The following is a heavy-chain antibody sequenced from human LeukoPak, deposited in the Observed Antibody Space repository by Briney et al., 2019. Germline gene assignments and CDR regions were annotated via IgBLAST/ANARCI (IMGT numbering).Heavy chain of an antibody. J-gene: IGHJ4*02. CDR3: ARLRNRYDTSGYYPFDY. Sequence: PSETLSLTCTVSGDSISGYYWSWIRQPPGKGLEWIGYIYYSGGSNYNPSLKSRVTIPVDTSKNQFSLKLSSVTAADTALYYCARLRNRYDTSGYYPFDYWGQGTLVTVSS. CDR2: IYYSGGS. CDR1: GDSISGYY. V-gene: IGHV4-59*08. D-gene: IGHD3-22*01.